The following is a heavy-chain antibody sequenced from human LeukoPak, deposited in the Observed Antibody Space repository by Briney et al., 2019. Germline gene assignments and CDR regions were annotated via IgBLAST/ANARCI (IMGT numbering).Heavy chain of an antibody. CDR3: AKGGYSSSWYDGLPPRYYFDY. CDR1: GFTFSSYA. V-gene: IGHV3-23*01. CDR2: ISGSGGST. J-gene: IGHJ4*02. D-gene: IGHD6-13*01. Sequence: QPGGSLRLSCAASGFTFSSYAMSWVRQAPGKGLEWVSAISGSGGSTYYADSVKGRFTISRDNSKNTLYLQMNSLRAEDTAVYYCAKGGYSSSWYDGLPPRYYFDYWGQGTLVTVSS.